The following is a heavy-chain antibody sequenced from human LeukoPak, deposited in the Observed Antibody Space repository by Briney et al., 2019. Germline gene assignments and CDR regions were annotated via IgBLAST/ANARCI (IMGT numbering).Heavy chain of an antibody. Sequence: PGGPLRLSCAASGFTFSSYAMSWVRQAPGEGLEWVSAISGSGGTTYYADSVKGRFTISRDNSKNTLYLQMDSLRAEDTAVYYCARKYYDYVWGSYRDSYCDYWGQGTLVTVSS. J-gene: IGHJ4*02. CDR2: ISGSGGTT. CDR3: ARKYYDYVWGSYRDSYCDY. V-gene: IGHV3-23*01. D-gene: IGHD3-16*02. CDR1: GFTFSSYA.